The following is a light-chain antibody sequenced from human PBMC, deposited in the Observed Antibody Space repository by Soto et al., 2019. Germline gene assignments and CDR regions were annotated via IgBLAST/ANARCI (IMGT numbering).Light chain of an antibody. Sequence: EIVLTQSPGTLSLSPGERGTLSCRASQSVSSSYLAWYQQKPGQAPRLLFYGASSRATGTPDRFSGSGSGTDFTLTLNRLEPEDFAVYYCQQYGTSPWTFGQGTMV. CDR2: GAS. J-gene: IGKJ1*01. CDR3: QQYGTSPWT. V-gene: IGKV3-20*01. CDR1: QSVSSSY.